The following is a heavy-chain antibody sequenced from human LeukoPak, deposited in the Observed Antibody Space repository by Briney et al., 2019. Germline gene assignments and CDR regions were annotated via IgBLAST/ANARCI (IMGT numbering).Heavy chain of an antibody. V-gene: IGHV3-21*01. CDR1: GFTFSSYS. Sequence: GGSLRLSCAASGFTFSSYSMNWVRQAPGKGLEWVSSISSSSSYIYYADSVKGRFTISRDNAKNSLYLQMNSLRGEETAVYYCAELGITMIGGVWGKGTTVTISS. D-gene: IGHD3-10*02. J-gene: IGHJ6*04. CDR2: ISSSSSYI. CDR3: AELGITMIGGV.